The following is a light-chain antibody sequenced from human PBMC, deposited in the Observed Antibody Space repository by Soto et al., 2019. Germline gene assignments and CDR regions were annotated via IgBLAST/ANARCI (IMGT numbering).Light chain of an antibody. Sequence: DIQTTQSPATLSASVGDRVTIGCRASQSISGWLAWYQQKPGKAPKLLIYKASILESGVPSRFSGSGSATVFTLTISSLQPEDFASYYCQQYETFPLTFGGGTKVDIK. J-gene: IGKJ4*01. CDR2: KAS. V-gene: IGKV1-5*03. CDR1: QSISGW. CDR3: QQYETFPLT.